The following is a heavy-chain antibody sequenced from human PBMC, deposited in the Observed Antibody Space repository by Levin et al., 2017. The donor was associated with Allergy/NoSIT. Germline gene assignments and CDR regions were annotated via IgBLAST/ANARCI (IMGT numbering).Heavy chain of an antibody. Sequence: GESLKISCAASGFTFTSYAMSWVRQAPGKGLEWVSSISSSGGSSFYADSVKGRFTISRDNSKDTLYLLMNSLRAEDTAVYYCAKTAASIVLVPASRHFDHWGQGTLVTVSS. CDR2: ISSSGGSS. V-gene: IGHV3-23*01. CDR1: GFTFTSYA. D-gene: IGHD2-2*01. J-gene: IGHJ4*02. CDR3: AKTAASIVLVPASRHFDH.